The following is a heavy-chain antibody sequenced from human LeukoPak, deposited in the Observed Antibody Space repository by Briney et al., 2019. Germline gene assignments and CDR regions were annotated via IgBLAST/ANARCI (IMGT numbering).Heavy chain of an antibody. CDR2: MYNSD. V-gene: IGHV4-4*07. D-gene: IGHD3-16*01. CDR3: ARGPGAITDEAFDI. J-gene: IGHJ3*02. Sequence: PSETLSLTCTVSGGYISNSYWSWLRQPAGKGLEWIGRMYNSDDYNPSLKSRATMSNDTSKNQFSLKLSSVTVADTAVYYCARGPGAITDEAFDIWGQGTVVTVSS. CDR1: GGYISNSY.